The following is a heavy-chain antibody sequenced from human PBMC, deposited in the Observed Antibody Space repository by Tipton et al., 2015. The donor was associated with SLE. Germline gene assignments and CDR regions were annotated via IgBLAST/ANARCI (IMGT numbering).Heavy chain of an antibody. CDR2: ISGSGGST. V-gene: IGHV3-23*01. J-gene: IGHJ3*02. CDR3: AKERYYDFWSRIDGFDI. D-gene: IGHD3-3*01. Sequence: GSLRLSCAASGFTFSSSGMHWVRQAPGKGLEWVSAISGSGGSTYYADSVKGRFTISRDNSKNTLYLQMNSLRAEDPAVYYCAKERYYDFWSRIDGFDIWGQGTMVTVSS. CDR1: GFTFSSSG.